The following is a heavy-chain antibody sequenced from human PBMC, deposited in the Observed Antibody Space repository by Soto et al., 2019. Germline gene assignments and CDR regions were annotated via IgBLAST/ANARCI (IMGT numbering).Heavy chain of an antibody. CDR1: GFTFSDYY. CDR3: TREMYYGIPPYPYAMDV. J-gene: IGHJ6*02. Sequence: EVQLVESGGGLVQPGGSLRLSCAASGFTFSDYYMDWVRQGPGKGLEWVGRTKNKANSYSTEYAAAVKGRFTISRDVSKNSLYLHMNSLKTEDTAVYYCTREMYYGIPPYPYAMDVWGQGTTVTVSS. D-gene: IGHD3-9*01. V-gene: IGHV3-72*01. CDR2: TKNKANSYST.